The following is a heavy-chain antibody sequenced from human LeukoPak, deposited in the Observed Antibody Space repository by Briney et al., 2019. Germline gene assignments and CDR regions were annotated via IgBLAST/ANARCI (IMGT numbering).Heavy chain of an antibody. D-gene: IGHD6-6*01. CDR2: ISAYNGNT. Sequence: ASVKVSCKASGYTFTGYYMHWVRQAPGQGLEWMGWISAYNGNTNYAQKLQGRVTMTTDTSTSTAYMELRSLRSDDTAVYYCARDGGSSSSYYYMDVWGKGTTVTVSS. CDR3: ARDGGSSSSYYYMDV. J-gene: IGHJ6*03. V-gene: IGHV1-18*04. CDR1: GYTFTGYY.